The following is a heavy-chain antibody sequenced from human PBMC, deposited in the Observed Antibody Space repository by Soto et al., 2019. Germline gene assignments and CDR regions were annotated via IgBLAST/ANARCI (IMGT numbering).Heavy chain of an antibody. D-gene: IGHD2-2*01. J-gene: IGHJ4*02. Sequence: GGSLRLSCAASGFTFSSYGMHWVRQAPGKGLEWVAVISYDGSNKYYADSVKGRFTISRDNSKNTLYLQMNSLRAEDTAVYYCAKELVVVPAAMGGFDYWGQGTLVTVSS. V-gene: IGHV3-30*18. CDR2: ISYDGSNK. CDR1: GFTFSSYG. CDR3: AKELVVVPAAMGGFDY.